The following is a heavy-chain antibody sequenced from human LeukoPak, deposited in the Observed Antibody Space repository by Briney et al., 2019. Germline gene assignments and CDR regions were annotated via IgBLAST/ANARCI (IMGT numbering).Heavy chain of an antibody. Sequence: ASVKVSCKASGYTFTGYSIHWVRQAPGQGLEWMGWINPNTGGTNYAQNFQGRVTMTRDTSISTAYMELRSLRSDDTAVYYCAREGRYGDYVALNYWGQGTLVTVSS. CDR1: GYTFTGYS. V-gene: IGHV1-2*02. CDR2: INPNTGGT. CDR3: AREGRYGDYVALNY. J-gene: IGHJ4*02. D-gene: IGHD4-17*01.